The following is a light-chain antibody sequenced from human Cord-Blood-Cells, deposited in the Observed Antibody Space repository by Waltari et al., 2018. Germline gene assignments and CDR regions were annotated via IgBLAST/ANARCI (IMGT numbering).Light chain of an antibody. CDR1: SGSLASNY. CDR2: EDN. CDR3: QSYDSSNQV. J-gene: IGLJ3*02. V-gene: IGLV6-57*01. Sequence: NFMLTQPHSVSESPGKTVTISRTRSSGSLASNYVQWSQQRPGSSPTTVIYEDNQRPSGVPDRFSGSIDSSSNSASLTISGLKTEDEADYYCQSYDSSNQVFGGGTKLTVL.